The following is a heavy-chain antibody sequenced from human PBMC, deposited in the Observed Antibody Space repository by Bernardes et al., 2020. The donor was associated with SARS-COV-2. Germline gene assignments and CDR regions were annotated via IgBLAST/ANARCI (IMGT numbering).Heavy chain of an antibody. V-gene: IGHV1-24*01. D-gene: IGHD3-9*01. CDR3: ATDQRYYDILTGRTYYYGMDV. CDR1: GYTLTELS. CDR2: FSPEAGET. J-gene: IGHJ6*02. Sequence: ASVKVSCKVSGYTLTELSMHCVRQAPGKGLEWMVGFSPEAGETIYAQKFQGRVTMTEDTSTDTAYMELSSLRSEDTAVYYCATDQRYYDILTGRTYYYGMDVWGQGTTVTVSS.